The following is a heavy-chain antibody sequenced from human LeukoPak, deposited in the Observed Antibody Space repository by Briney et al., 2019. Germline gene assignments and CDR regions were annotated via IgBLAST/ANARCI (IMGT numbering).Heavy chain of an antibody. CDR1: GFTFTNYA. J-gene: IGHJ4*02. V-gene: IGHV3-21*04. D-gene: IGHD3-9*01. Sequence: PGGSLRLSCAASGFTFTNYAMSWVRQAPGKGLEWVSAISSSGTYTNSADSVKGRFTISRDYPKNSLYLQMSSLRAEDTAVYYCARQGGDILTGYLDYWGQGTLVTVSS. CDR2: ISSSGTYT. CDR3: ARQGGDILTGYLDY.